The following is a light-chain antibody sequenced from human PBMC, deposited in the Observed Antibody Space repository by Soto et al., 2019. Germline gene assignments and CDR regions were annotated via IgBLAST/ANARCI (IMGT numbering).Light chain of an antibody. J-gene: IGKJ1*01. CDR2: AAS. V-gene: IGKV1-39*01. CDR3: QQSHSIPWT. CDR1: QSISSY. Sequence: IRMTQSPSSFSASTGDIVTITFRASQSISSYLNWYQQKPGKAPKLLIYAASSLQSGVPSTFSGSGSGTDFTLTISSLQPEDFATYYCQQSHSIPWTFGQGTKVDI.